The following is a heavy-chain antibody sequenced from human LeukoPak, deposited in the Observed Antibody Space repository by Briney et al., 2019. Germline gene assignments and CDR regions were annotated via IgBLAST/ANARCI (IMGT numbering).Heavy chain of an antibody. Sequence: PSETLSLTCTVSGGSISSYFWSWIRQPPGKGLEWIGYIYYSGSTDCNPSLKSRVTISVDTSKNQFSLKLSSVTAADTAVYYCVTSSSGMFAYWGQGTLVTVSS. V-gene: IGHV4-59*01. CDR3: VTSSSGMFAY. D-gene: IGHD6-6*01. CDR1: GGSISSYF. J-gene: IGHJ4*02. CDR2: IYYSGST.